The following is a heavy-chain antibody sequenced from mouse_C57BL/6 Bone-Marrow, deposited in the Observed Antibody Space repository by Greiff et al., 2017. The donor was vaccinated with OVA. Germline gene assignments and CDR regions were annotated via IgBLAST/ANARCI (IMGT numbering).Heavy chain of an antibody. CDR2: IDPNSGGT. D-gene: IGHD2-2*01. CDR3: ARLSYGYGWFAD. V-gene: IGHV1-72*01. Sequence: VQLQQPGAELVKPGASVKLSCKASGYTFTSYWMHWVKQRPGRGLEWMGRIDPNSGGTKYNEKFKRKATLTVDKPSSTAYMQLSSLTSEDSAVYYCARLSYGYGWFADWGKGTLVTVSA. CDR1: GYTFTSYW. J-gene: IGHJ3*01.